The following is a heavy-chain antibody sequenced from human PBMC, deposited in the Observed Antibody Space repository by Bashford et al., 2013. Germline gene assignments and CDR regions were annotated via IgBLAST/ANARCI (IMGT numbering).Heavy chain of an antibody. V-gene: IGHV1-8*01. D-gene: IGHD2-15*01. CDR2: MNPNSGNT. J-gene: IGHJ6*02. Sequence: ASVKVSCKASGYTFTSYDINWVRQATGQGLEWMGWMNPNSGNTGYAQKFQGRVTMTRNTSISTAYMELSSLRSEDTAVYYCAVVAANSYGMDVWGQGTTVTVSS. CDR1: GYTFTSYD. CDR3: AVVAANSYGMDV.